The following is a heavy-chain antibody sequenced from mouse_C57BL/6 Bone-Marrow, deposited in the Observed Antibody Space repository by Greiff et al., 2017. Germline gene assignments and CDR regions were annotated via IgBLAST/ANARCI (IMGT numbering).Heavy chain of an antibody. D-gene: IGHD1-1*02. J-gene: IGHJ3*01. V-gene: IGHV1-55*01. CDR3: ARYMGVPQAWFAY. CDR1: GYTFTSYW. CDR2: IYPGSGST. Sequence: QVQLQQPGAELVKPGASVKMSCKASGYTFTSYWITWVKQRPGQGLEWIGDIYPGSGSTNYNEKFKSKATLTVDTSSSTAYMQLSSLTSEDSAVYYCARYMGVPQAWFAYWGQGTMVTVSA.